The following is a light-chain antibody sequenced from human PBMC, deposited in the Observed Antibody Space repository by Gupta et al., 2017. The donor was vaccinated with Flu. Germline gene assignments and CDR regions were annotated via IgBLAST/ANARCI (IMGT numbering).Light chain of an antibody. Sequence: ELVFTQSPATLSLSPGERATLSCGASQSFSNNYLAWYQQKPGLAPRLLINDASSRATGIPDRFSGSGSGAAFTPTISSLEPADSAVYYCQQYGSSRPYTFGQGTKLEI. V-gene: IGKV3D-20*01. CDR1: QSFSNNY. J-gene: IGKJ2*01. CDR3: QQYGSSRPYT. CDR2: DAS.